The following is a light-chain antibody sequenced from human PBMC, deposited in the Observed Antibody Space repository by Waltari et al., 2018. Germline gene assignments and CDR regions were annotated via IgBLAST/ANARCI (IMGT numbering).Light chain of an antibody. CDR2: AAS. Sequence: IQLTQSPSSLSASVGDRVTITCRASQGISNYLAWYHQKPGEAPKLLIYAASTLQSGVLSRFSGSGSGTAFSLPTSSLQPEDFATDYCQQLNSYQWTFGQGTKVEIK. CDR1: QGISNY. CDR3: QQLNSYQWT. V-gene: IGKV1-9*01. J-gene: IGKJ1*01.